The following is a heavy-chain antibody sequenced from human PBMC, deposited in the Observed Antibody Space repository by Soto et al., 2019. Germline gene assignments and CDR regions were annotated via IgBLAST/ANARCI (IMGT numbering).Heavy chain of an antibody. D-gene: IGHD3-22*01. CDR2: IIPIFGTA. J-gene: IGHJ4*02. V-gene: IGHV1-69*13. CDR3: ASVDYYDRSYYFDY. Sequence: ASVKVSCKASGYIFTSHGISWVRQAPGQGLEWMGGIIPIFGTANYAQKFQGRVTITADESTSTAYMELSSLRSEDTAVYYCASVDYYDRSYYFDYWGQGTLVTVSS. CDR1: GYIFTSHG.